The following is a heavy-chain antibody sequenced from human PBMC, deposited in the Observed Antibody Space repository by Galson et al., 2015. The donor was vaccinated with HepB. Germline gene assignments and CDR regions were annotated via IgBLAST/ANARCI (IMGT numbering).Heavy chain of an antibody. V-gene: IGHV4-34*01. Sequence: SETLSLTCAVYGGSFSGYYWSWIRQPPGKGLEWIGEINHSGSTNYNPSLKSRVTISVDTSKNQFSLKLSSVTAADTAVYYCARVDCSSTSCHSPWCQGTLVTVSS. CDR3: ARVDCSSTSCHSP. J-gene: IGHJ5*02. D-gene: IGHD2-2*01. CDR1: GGSFSGYY. CDR2: INHSGST.